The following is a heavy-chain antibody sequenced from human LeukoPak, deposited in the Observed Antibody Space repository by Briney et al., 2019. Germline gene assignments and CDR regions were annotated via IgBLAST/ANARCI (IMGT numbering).Heavy chain of an antibody. V-gene: IGHV3-30-3*01. D-gene: IGHD3-10*01. CDR3: ARDRAGSGYYYYGMDV. CDR1: GFTFSSYA. CDR2: ISYDGSNK. Sequence: PGGSLRLSCAASGFTFSSYAMHWVRQAPGKGLEWVAVISYDGSNKYYADSVKGRFTISRDNSKNTLYLQMSSLRAEDTAVYYCARDRAGSGYYYYGMDVWGQGTTVTVSS. J-gene: IGHJ6*02.